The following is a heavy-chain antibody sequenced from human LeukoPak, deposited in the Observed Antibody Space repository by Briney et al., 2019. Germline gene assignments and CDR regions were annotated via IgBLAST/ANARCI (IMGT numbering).Heavy chain of an antibody. CDR3: ARGYCSSTSCYLDNWFDP. Sequence: ASVKVSCKASGYTFTSYGISWVRQAPGQGLEWMGWISAYNGNTNYAQKFQGRVTITRDTSASTAYMELSSLRSEDTAVYYCARGYCSSTSCYLDNWFDPWGQGTLVTVSS. V-gene: IGHV1-18*01. CDR2: ISAYNGNT. D-gene: IGHD2-2*01. CDR1: GYTFTSYG. J-gene: IGHJ5*02.